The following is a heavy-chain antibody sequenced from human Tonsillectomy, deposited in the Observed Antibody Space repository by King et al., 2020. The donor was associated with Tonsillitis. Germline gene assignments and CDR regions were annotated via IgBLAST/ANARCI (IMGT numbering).Heavy chain of an antibody. CDR3: AKDLRFRSGWDYYMDV. CDR2: ISADGGST. V-gene: IGHV3-43*02. Sequence: VQLVESGGGVVQPGGSLRLSCAASTFIFDAYAMHWVRQAPGKGLDWVSLISADGGSTYYADSVKGLFTVSSDKSKNSLHLQMESLRSEDTALYYCAKDLRFRSGWDYYMDVWGKGTTVTVSS. J-gene: IGHJ6*03. CDR1: TFIFDAYA. D-gene: IGHD6-19*01.